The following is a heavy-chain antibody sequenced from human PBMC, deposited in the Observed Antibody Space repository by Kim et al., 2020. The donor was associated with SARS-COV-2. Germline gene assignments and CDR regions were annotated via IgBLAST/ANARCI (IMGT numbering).Heavy chain of an antibody. J-gene: IGHJ6*02. D-gene: IGHD6-13*01. CDR1: GFTFSNAW. CDR2: IKSKTDGGTT. Sequence: GGSLGLSCAASGFTFSNAWMSWVRQAPGKGLEWVGRIKSKTDGGTTDYAAPVKGRFTISRDDSKNTLYLQMNSLKTEDTAVYYCTTSPWPGYSSSENYYYGLDVWGQGTTVTVSS. CDR3: TTSPWPGYSSSENYYYGLDV. V-gene: IGHV3-15*01.